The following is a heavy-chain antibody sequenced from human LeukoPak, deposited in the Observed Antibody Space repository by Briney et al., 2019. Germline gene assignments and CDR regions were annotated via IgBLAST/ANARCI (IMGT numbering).Heavy chain of an antibody. CDR2: ISAYNGNT. CDR1: GYAFTSYG. Sequence: ASVKVSCKASGYAFTSYGISWVRQAPGQGLEWMGWISAYNGNTNYAQKLQGRVTMTTDTSTSTAYMELRSLRSDDTAVYYCAREPTYYDFWSGYYTANDAFDICGQGTMVTVSS. J-gene: IGHJ3*02. V-gene: IGHV1-18*01. D-gene: IGHD3-3*01. CDR3: AREPTYYDFWSGYYTANDAFDI.